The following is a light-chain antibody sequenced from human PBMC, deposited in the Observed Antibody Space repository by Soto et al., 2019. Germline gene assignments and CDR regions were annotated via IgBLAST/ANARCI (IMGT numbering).Light chain of an antibody. CDR2: AAS. CDR3: QQLNSYPLT. J-gene: IGKJ3*01. CDR1: QGISSY. Sequence: DIQLTQSPSFLSASVGDRVTITCRASQGISSYLAWYQQKPGKAPKLLIYAASTLQSGVPLRFSGSGSGTEFPLTISSPQPEDFATYYCQQLNSYPLTFGPGTKVDIK. V-gene: IGKV1-9*01.